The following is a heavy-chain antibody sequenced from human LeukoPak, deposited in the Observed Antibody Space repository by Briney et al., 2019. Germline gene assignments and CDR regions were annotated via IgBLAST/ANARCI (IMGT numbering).Heavy chain of an antibody. CDR2: INPNSGGT. CDR1: GYTFTGYC. V-gene: IGHV1-2*02. Sequence: ASVKVSCKASGYTFTGYCIHWVRQAPGQRPEWMGWINPNSGGTNYAQKFQGRVTMTRDMSITTAYMEVSRLRFDDTAVYYCARDQVAGSWSSDVFDIWGQGTMVTVSS. J-gene: IGHJ3*02. CDR3: ARDQVAGSWSSDVFDI. D-gene: IGHD6-13*01.